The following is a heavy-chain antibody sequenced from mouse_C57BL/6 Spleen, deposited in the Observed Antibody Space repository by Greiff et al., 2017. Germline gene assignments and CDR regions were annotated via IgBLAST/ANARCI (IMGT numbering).Heavy chain of an antibody. CDR2: IYPGDGDT. Sequence: SGAELVKPGASVKISCKASGYAFSSYWMNWVKQRPGKGLEWIGQIYPGDGDTNYNGKFKGKATLTADKSSSTAYMQLSSLTSEDSAVYFGARGEGDRSAMDYWGQGTSVTVSS. CDR1: GYAFSSYW. D-gene: IGHD3-3*01. V-gene: IGHV1-80*01. J-gene: IGHJ4*01. CDR3: ARGEGDRSAMDY.